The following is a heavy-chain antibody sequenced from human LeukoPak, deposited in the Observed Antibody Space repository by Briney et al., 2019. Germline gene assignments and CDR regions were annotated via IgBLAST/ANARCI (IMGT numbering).Heavy chain of an antibody. J-gene: IGHJ4*02. CDR1: GFAFSNYW. CDR2: IKSDGSDI. CDR3: VRGQTIDY. D-gene: IGHD3-3*01. Sequence: GGSLRLSCTTSGFAFSNYWMYWVRQAPGKGLVWVSRIKSDGSDITHTDSVEGRFTISRDNVKNTLYLQMNSLRDEDTAVYYCVRGQTIDYWGQGTLVTVSS. V-gene: IGHV3-74*01.